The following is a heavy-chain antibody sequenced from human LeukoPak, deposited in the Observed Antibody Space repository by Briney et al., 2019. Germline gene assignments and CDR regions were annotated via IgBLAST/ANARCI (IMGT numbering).Heavy chain of an antibody. D-gene: IGHD3-3*01. CDR1: GGSISSGSYY. J-gene: IGHJ4*02. CDR2: IYYSGTT. V-gene: IGHV4-30-4*08. Sequence: SETLSLTCTVSGGSISSGSYYWSWIRLAPGKGLEWIGYIYYSGTTSNNPSLESRGTISIDTSKNQFSLKLSSVTAADTAVYYCARGVFWSGYYGYWGQGTLVTVSS. CDR3: ARGVFWSGYYGY.